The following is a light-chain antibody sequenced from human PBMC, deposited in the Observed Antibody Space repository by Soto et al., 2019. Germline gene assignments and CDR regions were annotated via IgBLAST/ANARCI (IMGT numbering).Light chain of an antibody. Sequence: EIVLTESRVTLSLSRWERATLSCTASQSVSNNYLAWYQQKPGQAPRLVIYGASTRATGIPARFSGSGYGTDFNLTISRLETEDFAVYYCQQYGSSRWTFGQGTKVDIK. CDR3: QQYGSSRWT. CDR2: GAS. CDR1: QSVSNNY. V-gene: IGKV3-20*01. J-gene: IGKJ1*01.